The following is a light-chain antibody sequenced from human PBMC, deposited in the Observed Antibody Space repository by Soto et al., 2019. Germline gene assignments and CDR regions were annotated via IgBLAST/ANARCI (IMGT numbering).Light chain of an antibody. V-gene: IGLV2-8*01. CDR3: SSFAARPV. Sequence: QSALTQPPSASGAPGQTVAIPCAGTSSDVGTYNYVSWYQQHPGKAPKIIIYEVNKRPSGVPDRFSGSKSGNTASLTVSGLQAEDEADYYCSSFAARPVFGGGTKLTVL. CDR1: SSDVGTYNY. CDR2: EVN. J-gene: IGLJ3*02.